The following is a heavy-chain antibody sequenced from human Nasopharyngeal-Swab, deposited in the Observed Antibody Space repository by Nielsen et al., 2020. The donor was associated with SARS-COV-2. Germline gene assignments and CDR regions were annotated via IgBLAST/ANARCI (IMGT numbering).Heavy chain of an antibody. CDR3: ARRAARDGYNYEVDP. CDR2: VYPGNSEV. D-gene: IGHD5-24*01. Sequence: GESLKLSCMASGYSFVNHWIGWVRQKPGKGLEWMGLVYPGNSEVAYSPSFQGQVTISADKSINTAYLHWRSLRTSDTATYFCARRAARDGYNYEVDPWGQGTLVTVSS. V-gene: IGHV5-51*01. J-gene: IGHJ5*02. CDR1: GYSFVNHW.